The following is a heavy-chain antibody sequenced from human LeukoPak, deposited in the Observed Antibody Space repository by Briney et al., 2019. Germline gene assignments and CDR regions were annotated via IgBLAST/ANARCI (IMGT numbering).Heavy chain of an antibody. J-gene: IGHJ4*02. V-gene: IGHV3-7*01. D-gene: IGHD3-10*01. CDR1: GFTFSSYW. Sequence: PGGSLRLSCAASGFTFSSYWMNWVRQSPGKGLEWVANIKPDGNEEHYVDSVKGRFTISRDNAKNSLYLQMDSLRAEDTAVYYCARDWRGSRDYWGQGTLVTVSS. CDR2: IKPDGNEE. CDR3: ARDWRGSRDY.